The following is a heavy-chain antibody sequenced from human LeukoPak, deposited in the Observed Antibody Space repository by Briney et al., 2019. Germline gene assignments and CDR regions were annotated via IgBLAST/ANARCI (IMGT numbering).Heavy chain of an antibody. J-gene: IGHJ4*02. V-gene: IGHV1-2*02. D-gene: IGHD3-10*01. CDR3: ARGNFYDNKGYSPELRY. CDR1: GYTFTSYY. CDR2: SDPKGGAT. Sequence: GASVKVSCKTSGYTFTSYYIHWLRQAPGQRFEWMGWSDPKGGATKYEHFHGRVSMTRDTSISTAYMELSRLTSDDTAVYYCARGNFYDNKGYSPELRYWGQGTLVTVSS.